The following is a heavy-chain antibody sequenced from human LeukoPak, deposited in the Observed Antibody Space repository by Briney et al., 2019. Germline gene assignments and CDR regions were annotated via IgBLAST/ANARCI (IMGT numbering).Heavy chain of an antibody. CDR1: GFTFSSYA. J-gene: IGHJ6*03. CDR3: AKGSSSWYNRVSYYYMDV. D-gene: IGHD6-13*01. Sequence: GSLRLSCAASGFTFSSYAMSWVRQAPGKGLEWVSAISGSGGSTYYADSVKGRFTISRDNSKNTLYLQMNSLRAEDTAVYYCAKGSSSWYNRVSYYYMDVWGKGTTVTVSS. V-gene: IGHV3-23*01. CDR2: ISGSGGST.